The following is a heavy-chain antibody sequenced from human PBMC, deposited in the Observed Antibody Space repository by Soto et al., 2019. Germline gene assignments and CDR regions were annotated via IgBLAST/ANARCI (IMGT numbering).Heavy chain of an antibody. J-gene: IGHJ6*02. D-gene: IGHD6-13*01. CDR2: MNPNSGNT. V-gene: IGHV1-8*01. CDR3: ARAGYSSSWYVSALDV. CDR1: GYTFTSYD. Sequence: QVQLVQSGAEVKKPGASVKVSCKASGYTFTSYDINWVRQATGQGLEWMGWMNPNSGNTGYAQKFQGRVTITRNTSISTAYMELGSLRSEDTAVYYCARAGYSSSWYVSALDVWGQGTTVTVSS.